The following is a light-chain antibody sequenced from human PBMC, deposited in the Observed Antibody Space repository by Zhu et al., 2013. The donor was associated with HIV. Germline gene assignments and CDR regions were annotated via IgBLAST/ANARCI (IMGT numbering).Light chain of an antibody. CDR2: AAS. CDR1: QTISSY. J-gene: IGKJ3*01. Sequence: IQMTQSPSSMSASVGDRVAITCRASQTISSYLNWYQQKPGKAPKLLIYAASTLHSGVPSRFSGSGSGTDFTLTINSLQPEDFASYFCQQSYDTPLTFGPGTKVDFK. CDR3: QQSYDTPLT. V-gene: IGKV1-39*01.